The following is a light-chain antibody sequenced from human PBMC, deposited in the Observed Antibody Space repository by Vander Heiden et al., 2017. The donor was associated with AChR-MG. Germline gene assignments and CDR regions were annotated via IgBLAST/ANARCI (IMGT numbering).Light chain of an antibody. Sequence: QSALTPPASVSGFPGQPITISCTGSSTDVGGYDYVSWYQQRPGKAPRLLIFEVTKRPSGISNRFSGSKSDNTAFLTISGLQIEDEGDFYCASYTSGNTLVLFGGGTKLT. J-gene: IGLJ2*01. CDR1: STDVGGYDY. V-gene: IGLV2-14*03. CDR3: ASYTSGNTLVL. CDR2: EVT.